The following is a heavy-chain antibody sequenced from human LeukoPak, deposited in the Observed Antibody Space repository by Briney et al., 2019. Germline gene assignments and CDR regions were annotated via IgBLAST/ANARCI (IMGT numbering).Heavy chain of an antibody. CDR3: AKGHYDSSGDDAFDI. V-gene: IGHV3-33*06. Sequence: LSLTCTVSGGSISPYYWSWIRQPPGKGLEWVAVIWYDGSNKYYADSVKGRFTISRDNSKNTLYLQMNSLRAEDTAVYYCAKGHYDSSGDDAFDIWGQGTMVTVSS. D-gene: IGHD3-22*01. CDR1: GGSISPYY. J-gene: IGHJ3*02. CDR2: IWYDGSNK.